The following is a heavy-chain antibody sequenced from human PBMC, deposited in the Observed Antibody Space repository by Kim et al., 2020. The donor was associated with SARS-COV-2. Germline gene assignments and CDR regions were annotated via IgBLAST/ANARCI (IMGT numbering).Heavy chain of an antibody. J-gene: IGHJ6*01. CDR1: GGSISNYY. CDR2: MHPTGNT. CDR3: ATDNPHYYGSGEHYWYGMDG. Sequence: SETLSLTCTVSGGSISNYYWTWIRQPAGKGLEWIGRMHPTGNTNHNPSFASRLTLAIDTSKNEFTLRLGSVTAADTALYYCATDNPHYYGSGEHYWYGMDGGGRGTMAAVST. D-gene: IGHD3-10*01. V-gene: IGHV4-4*07.